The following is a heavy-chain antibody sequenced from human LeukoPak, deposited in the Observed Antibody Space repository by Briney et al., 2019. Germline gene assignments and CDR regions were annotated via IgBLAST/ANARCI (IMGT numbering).Heavy chain of an antibody. Sequence: SETLSLTCTVSGGSISSYYWSWIRQPPGKGLECLGYIYYSGSTNYNPSLKSRVTISVDTSKNQFSLKLSSVTAADTAVYYCARAVDIVVAPAAIGWFDPWGQGTLVTVSS. J-gene: IGHJ5*02. CDR3: ARAVDIVVAPAAIGWFDP. D-gene: IGHD2-2*01. CDR2: IYYSGST. CDR1: GGSISSYY. V-gene: IGHV4-59*01.